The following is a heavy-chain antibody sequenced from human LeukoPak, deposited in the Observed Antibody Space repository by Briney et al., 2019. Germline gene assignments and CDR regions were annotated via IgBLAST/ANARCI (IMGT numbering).Heavy chain of an antibody. CDR2: TYYRSKWYN. Sequence: SQTLSLTCAISGDSVSSNSAAWIWIRQSPSRGLEWLGRTYYRSKWYNDYAVSVKSRITINPDTSKNQFSLQLNSVTPEDTAVYYCARVEEEGLYGMDVWGQGTTVTVSS. CDR1: GDSVSSNSAA. V-gene: IGHV6-1*01. CDR3: ARVEEEGLYGMDV. J-gene: IGHJ6*02.